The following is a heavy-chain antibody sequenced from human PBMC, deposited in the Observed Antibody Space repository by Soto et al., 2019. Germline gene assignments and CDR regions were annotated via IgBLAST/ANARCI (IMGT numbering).Heavy chain of an antibody. J-gene: IGHJ1*01. CDR2: INPDNGDT. Sequence: EASVKVSCKASGYRFIGYYIHWVRQAPGQGLEWMGWINPDNGDTKYAQKFQGWVTVTRDTSISTAYMELSRLKSDDTAVYYCARAFYYFDSSAYFPGYLQLWGQGTLVTVSS. V-gene: IGHV1-2*04. CDR3: ARAFYYFDSSAYFPGYLQL. CDR1: GYRFIGYY. D-gene: IGHD3-22*01.